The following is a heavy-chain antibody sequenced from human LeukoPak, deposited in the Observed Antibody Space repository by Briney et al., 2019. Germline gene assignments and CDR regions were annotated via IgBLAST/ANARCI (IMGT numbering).Heavy chain of an antibody. J-gene: IGHJ3*02. CDR3: ARDRDIVVVPADLPLGAAFDI. V-gene: IGHV3-21*01. CDR2: ISSSSSYI. Sequence: GGSLRLSCAASGFTFSSYSMNWVRQAPGKGLEWVSSISSSSSYIYYADSVKGRFTISRDNAKNSLYLQMNSLRAEDTAVYYCARDRDIVVVPADLPLGAAFDIWGQGTMVTVSS. D-gene: IGHD2-2*01. CDR1: GFTFSSYS.